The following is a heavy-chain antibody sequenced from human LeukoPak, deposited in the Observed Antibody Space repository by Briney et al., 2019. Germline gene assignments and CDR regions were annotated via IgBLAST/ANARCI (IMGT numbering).Heavy chain of an antibody. Sequence: QSGGSLRLSCAASGFAFSSFAMGWVRQSPGKGLEWLSTINGGGNTTFYADSVKGRFTISRDNSKNTLYLHMDSLRPDDTAIYYCTKELHVAVAVADYYYFYMDVWGRGTAVAVSS. D-gene: IGHD6-19*01. V-gene: IGHV3-23*01. J-gene: IGHJ6*03. CDR3: TKELHVAVAVADYYYFYMDV. CDR2: INGGGNTT. CDR1: GFAFSSFA.